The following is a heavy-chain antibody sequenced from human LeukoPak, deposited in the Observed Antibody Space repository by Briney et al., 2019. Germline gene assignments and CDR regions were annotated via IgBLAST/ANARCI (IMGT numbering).Heavy chain of an antibody. CDR1: GYTFTSYY. V-gene: IGHV1-46*01. D-gene: IGHD3-3*01. J-gene: IGHJ4*02. Sequence: GSSVKVSCKASGYTFTSYYMHWVRQAPGQGLEWMGIINPSGGSTSYEQKFQGRVTMTRDTSTSTVYMELSSLRSEDTVVYYCARERVLRFLGWSPDYWGQGTLVTVSS. CDR3: ARERVLRFLGWSPDY. CDR2: INPSGGST.